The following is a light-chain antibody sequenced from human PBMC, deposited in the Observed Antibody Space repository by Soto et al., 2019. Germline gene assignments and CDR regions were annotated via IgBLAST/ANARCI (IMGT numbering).Light chain of an antibody. V-gene: IGKV3-20*01. J-gene: IGKJ1*01. CDR3: QQYMSSVT. CDR1: QTVDSTF. CDR2: GAS. Sequence: EIVLTQSPGSLSLSPRERATLSCRASQTVDSTFFAWYQKKPGQAPRLLIYGASKRATDIPGRFSGSGSGTDFTLTISRLEPEDFAVYYCQQYMSSVTFGQGTKVEIK.